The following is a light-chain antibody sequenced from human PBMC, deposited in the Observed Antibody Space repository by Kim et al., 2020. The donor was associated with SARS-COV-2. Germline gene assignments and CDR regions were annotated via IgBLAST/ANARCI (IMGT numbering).Light chain of an antibody. Sequence: GPNVTFSGSGSSSSIGTDYASWYQHLQRPAPNPLLYVNKKPPPRIPDRFRGSESGTSATPGITGLQTGDEDEYYCGRWASSISDEVFGGGTQLTVL. CDR2: VNK. J-gene: IGLJ2*01. CDR1: SSSIGTDY. CDR3: GRWASSISDEV. V-gene: IGLV1-51*01.